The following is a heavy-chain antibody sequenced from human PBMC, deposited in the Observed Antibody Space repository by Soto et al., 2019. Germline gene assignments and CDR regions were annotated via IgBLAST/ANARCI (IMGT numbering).Heavy chain of an antibody. CDR1: GFTFSSYA. J-gene: IGHJ6*02. V-gene: IGHV3-30-3*01. CDR3: ARAGCDGGSCYTLVGLRYGMDV. CDR2: ISSDGNNK. Sequence: QVQLVESGGGVVQPGRSLRLSCAASGFTFSSYAMYWVRQAPGKGLAWVAVISSDGNNKYYADSVKGRFTISRDNSKNTLYLQMNSLRAEDTAVYYCARAGCDGGSCYTLVGLRYGMDVWGQGTTVTVSS. D-gene: IGHD2-15*01.